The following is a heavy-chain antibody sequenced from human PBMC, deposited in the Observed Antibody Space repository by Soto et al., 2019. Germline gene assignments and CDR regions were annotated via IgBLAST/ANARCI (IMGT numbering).Heavy chain of an antibody. CDR2: IWYDGSKK. J-gene: IGHJ6*02. CDR3: ARATYFYDTSSGYSGYGLDV. D-gene: IGHD3-22*01. V-gene: IGHV3-33*01. CDR1: GFSFSSYG. Sequence: GGSLRLSCGASGFSFSSYGMHWVRQAPGKGLEWVAVIWYDGSKKYYVDYVKGRFTISRDNSRNTLYLQMNSLRVEDTAVYYCARATYFYDTSSGYSGYGLDVWGQGTTVTVSS.